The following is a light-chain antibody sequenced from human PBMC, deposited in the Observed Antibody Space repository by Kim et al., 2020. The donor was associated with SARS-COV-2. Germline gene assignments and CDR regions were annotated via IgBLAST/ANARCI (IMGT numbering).Light chain of an antibody. Sequence: SSELTQDPAVSVALGQTDRITCQGDSLRSYYATWYQQMPGQAPILVIYGKNNRPSGIPDRFSGSSSGNTASLTITGTQAGDEADYYCNSRDSNDNVVFGGGTKLTVL. J-gene: IGLJ2*01. CDR2: GKN. CDR1: SLRSYY. V-gene: IGLV3-19*01. CDR3: NSRDSNDNVV.